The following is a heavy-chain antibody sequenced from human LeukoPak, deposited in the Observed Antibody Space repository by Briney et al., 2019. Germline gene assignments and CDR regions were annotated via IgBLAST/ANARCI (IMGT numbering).Heavy chain of an antibody. CDR1: GYTFYSYG. CDR2: ISAYNGNT. CDR3: ARAASYYGDYYYYYGMDV. Sequence: ASVKVSCKASGYTFYSYGISWGRQGPGQRVGWVGWISAYNGNTNYAQKLQGRVTMTTDTSTSTAYMELRSLRSDDTAVYYCARAASYYGDYYYYYGMDVWGQGTTVTVS. D-gene: IGHD4-17*01. V-gene: IGHV1-18*01. J-gene: IGHJ6*02.